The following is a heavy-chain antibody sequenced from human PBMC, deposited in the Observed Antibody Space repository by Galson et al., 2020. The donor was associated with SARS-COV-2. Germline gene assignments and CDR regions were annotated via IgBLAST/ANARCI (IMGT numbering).Heavy chain of an antibody. CDR1: GGSISSSSYY. J-gene: IGHJ6*03. CDR2: IYYSGST. Sequence: SETLSLTCTVSGGSISSSSYYWGWIRQPPGKGLEWIGSIYYSGSTYYNPSLKSRVTISVDTSKNQFSLKLSSVTAADTAVYYCARHVSTKIVVVTYYYYYYMDVWGKGTTVTVSS. D-gene: IGHD3-22*01. CDR3: ARHVSTKIVVVTYYYYYYMDV. V-gene: IGHV4-39*01.